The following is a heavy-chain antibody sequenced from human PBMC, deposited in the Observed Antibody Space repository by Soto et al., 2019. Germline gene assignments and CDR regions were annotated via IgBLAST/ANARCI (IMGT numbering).Heavy chain of an antibody. J-gene: IGHJ4*02. CDR1: GDRVSSDTAA. CDR3: ARGVAGSGFDL. Sequence: SQTLSLTCAISGDRVSSDTAAGGGIISSPSRGLEWLGRTYYRSNWRHDYAVSVKSRITVNPDTSKNHFSLQLNSVTPDDTAVYYCARGVAGSGFDLWGQGTLVTVSS. CDR2: TYYRSNWRH. V-gene: IGHV6-1*01. D-gene: IGHD6-19*01.